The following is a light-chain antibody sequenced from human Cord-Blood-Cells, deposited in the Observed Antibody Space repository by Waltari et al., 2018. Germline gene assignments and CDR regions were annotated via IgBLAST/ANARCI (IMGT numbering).Light chain of an antibody. V-gene: IGKV2-28*01. CDR1: QSLLHSNGYNY. Sequence: DIVMTQSPLSLPVTPGEPASISCRSSQSLLHSNGYNYLDWYLQKPGPSPQLLIYLGSYPASGVPDRFSGSGSGTDFTLKISRVEAEDVGVYYCMQALQTPSSFGQGTKLEIK. CDR3: MQALQTPSS. J-gene: IGKJ2*03. CDR2: LGS.